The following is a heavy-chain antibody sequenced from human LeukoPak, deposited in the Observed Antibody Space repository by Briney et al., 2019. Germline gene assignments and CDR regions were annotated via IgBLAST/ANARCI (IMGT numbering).Heavy chain of an antibody. V-gene: IGHV1-2*02. J-gene: IGHJ5*02. CDR3: ARGTWDCSSTSCYSGNWFDP. CDR2: INPNSGGT. D-gene: IGHD2-2*02. CDR1: GSTFTGYY. Sequence: ASVKVSCKASGSTFTGYYMPWVRQAPGQGLEWMGWINPNSGGTNYAKKFQGRVTMTRDTSISTAYMELSRLRSDDTAVYYCARGTWDCSSTSCYSGNWFDPWGQGTLVTVSS.